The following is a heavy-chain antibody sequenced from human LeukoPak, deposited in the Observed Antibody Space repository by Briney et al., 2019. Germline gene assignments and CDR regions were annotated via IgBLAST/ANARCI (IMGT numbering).Heavy chain of an antibody. J-gene: IGHJ4*02. CDR1: GFTFDDYA. V-gene: IGHV3-9*01. D-gene: IGHD2-15*01. CDR3: AKAGDIVVVVAAPQLTYFDY. Sequence: PGGSLRLSCAASGFTFDDYAMHWVRQAPGKGLEWVSGISWNSGSIGYADSVKGRFTISRDNAKNSLYLQMNSLRAEDTALYYCAKAGDIVVVVAAPQLTYFDYWGQGTLVTVSS. CDR2: ISWNSGSI.